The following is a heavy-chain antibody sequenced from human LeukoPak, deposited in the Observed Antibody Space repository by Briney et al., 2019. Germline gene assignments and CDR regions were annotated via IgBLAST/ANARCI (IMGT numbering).Heavy chain of an antibody. CDR2: IGTAGGT. D-gene: IGHD4-17*01. Sequence: GGSLRLSCAASGFTFSNYDMHWVRHATGKGLEWVSAIGTAGGTYYPGSVKGRFTISRENAKNSLYLQMNSLRAGDTAVYYCARGPATVSASYYYYGMDVWGQGTTVTVSS. CDR3: ARGPATVSASYYYYGMDV. V-gene: IGHV3-13*01. CDR1: GFTFSNYD. J-gene: IGHJ6*02.